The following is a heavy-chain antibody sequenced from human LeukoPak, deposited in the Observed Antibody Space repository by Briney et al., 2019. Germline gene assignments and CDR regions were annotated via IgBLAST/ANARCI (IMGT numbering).Heavy chain of an antibody. CDR1: GFTFSTYA. V-gene: IGHV3-23*01. CDR2: ISGSGGGI. CDR3: ARRLPFFGMDV. Sequence: GGSLRLSCAASGFTFSTYAMSWVRQAAGKGLEWVSAISGSGGGIYDADSVKGRFTISRDNANNSLYLQMNSLRHEDTGVYYCARRLPFFGMDVWGQGTTVTVSS. J-gene: IGHJ6*02. D-gene: IGHD2/OR15-2a*01.